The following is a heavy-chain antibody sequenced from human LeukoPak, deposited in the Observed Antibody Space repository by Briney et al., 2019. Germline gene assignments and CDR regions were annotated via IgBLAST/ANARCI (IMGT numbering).Heavy chain of an antibody. V-gene: IGHV3-23*01. CDR3: ANVLGYCSSTSCYTY. CDR2: ISGSGGST. D-gene: IGHD2-2*02. J-gene: IGHJ4*02. Sequence: SGGSLRLSCAASGFTFSSYAMSWVRQAPGKGLEWVSAISGSGGSTYYADSVKGRFTISRDNSKNTLYLQMNSLRVEDTAVYYCANVLGYCSSTSCYTYWGQGTLVTVSS. CDR1: GFTFSSYA.